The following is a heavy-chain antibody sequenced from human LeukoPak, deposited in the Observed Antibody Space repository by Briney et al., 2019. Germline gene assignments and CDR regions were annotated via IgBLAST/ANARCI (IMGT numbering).Heavy chain of an antibody. V-gene: IGHV1-69*01. CDR3: ARDRDPSQWLVYDY. CDR2: IIPIFGTA. CDR1: GGTFSSYA. D-gene: IGHD6-19*01. Sequence: VKVSCKASGGTFSSYAISWVRQAPGQGLEWMGGIIPIFGTANYAQKFHGRVTITADESTSTAYMELSSLRSEDTAVYYCARDRDPSQWLVYDYWGQGTLVTVSS. J-gene: IGHJ4*02.